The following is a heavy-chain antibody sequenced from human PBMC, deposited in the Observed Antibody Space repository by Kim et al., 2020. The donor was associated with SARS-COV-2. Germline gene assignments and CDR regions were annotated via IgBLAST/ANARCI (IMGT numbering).Heavy chain of an antibody. D-gene: IGHD2-21*02. CDR2: IIGSGGST. V-gene: IGHV3-23*01. J-gene: IGHJ4*02. Sequence: GGSLRLSCAASGFTFSSYAMSWVRQAPGKGLELVSAIIGSGGSTYYADSVKGRFTISRDNPKNTLYLQMNSLRAEDTAVYYCVKSPLVVTAISQIPYFDNWGQGTLVTVSS. CDR3: VKSPLVVTAISQIPYFDN. CDR1: GFTFSSYA.